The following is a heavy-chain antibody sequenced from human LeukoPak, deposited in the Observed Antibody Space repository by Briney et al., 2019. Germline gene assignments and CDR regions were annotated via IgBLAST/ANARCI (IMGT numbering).Heavy chain of an antibody. CDR2: IYYSGST. D-gene: IGHD2/OR15-2a*01. CDR3: VRVKGIGWFDP. V-gene: IGHV4-30-4*01. CDR1: GGSISSGDYY. J-gene: IGHJ5*02. Sequence: SQTLSLTCTVSGGSISSGDYYWSWIRQPPGKGLEWIGYIYYSGSTYYNPSLKSRVTISVDTSKNQFSLKLSSVTAADTAVYYCVRVKGIGWFDPWGQGTLVTVSS.